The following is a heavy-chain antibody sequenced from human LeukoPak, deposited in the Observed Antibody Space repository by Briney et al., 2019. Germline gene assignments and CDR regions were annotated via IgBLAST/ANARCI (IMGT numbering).Heavy chain of an antibody. CDR3: AREMWGVAAFDI. Sequence: GGSLRLSCAASGFTVSSNYMSWVHQAPGKGLEWVSVIYSGGSTYYADSVKGRFTISRDNSKNTLYLQMNSLRAEDTAVYYCAREMWGVAAFDIWGQGTMVTVSS. CDR2: IYSGGST. D-gene: IGHD2-15*01. CDR1: GFTVSSNY. V-gene: IGHV3-66*01. J-gene: IGHJ3*02.